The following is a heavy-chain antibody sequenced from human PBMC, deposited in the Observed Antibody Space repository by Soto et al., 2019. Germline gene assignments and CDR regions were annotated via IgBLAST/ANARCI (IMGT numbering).Heavy chain of an antibody. CDR2: IIPIFGTA. CDR3: ARAPSSSSVYYYYYGMDV. Sequence: QVQLVQSGAEVKKPGSSVKVSCKASGGTFSSYAISWVRQAPGQGLEWMGGIIPIFGTANYAQKFQGRVTITADESTRTAYMERSSLRSADTAVYYCARAPSSSSVYYYYYGMDVWGRGTTVIVSS. V-gene: IGHV1-69*01. D-gene: IGHD6-6*01. J-gene: IGHJ6*02. CDR1: GGTFSSYA.